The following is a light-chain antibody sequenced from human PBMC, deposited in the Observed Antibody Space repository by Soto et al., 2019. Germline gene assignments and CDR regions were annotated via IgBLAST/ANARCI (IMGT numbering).Light chain of an antibody. CDR1: QSVSSI. J-gene: IGKJ1*01. CDR3: QQRSSWT. Sequence: EIVLTQSPATLSLSPGERATLSCRASQSVSSILGWYQQKPGQAPRLLIYDASNRATGIPPKFSGSGSATDCTLTSSSLEPEDFAVYYGQQRSSWTFGEGTKVEIK. CDR2: DAS. V-gene: IGKV3-11*01.